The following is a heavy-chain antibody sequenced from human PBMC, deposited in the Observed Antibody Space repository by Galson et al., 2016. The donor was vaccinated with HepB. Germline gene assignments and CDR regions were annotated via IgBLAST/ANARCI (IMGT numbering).Heavy chain of an antibody. D-gene: IGHD5-24*01. V-gene: IGHV4-34*01. CDR3: AVMGGDGYTAVNWFDP. CDR1: SGSFSGYY. J-gene: IGHJ5*02. Sequence: ETLSLTCAVYSGSFSGYYWSWIRQPPGKGLEWIGEINDSGSTNYNPSLKSRVTISVDTSKNQLSLKRSSVTAADTAVYYCAVMGGDGYTAVNWFDPWGQGTLVTVSS. CDR2: INDSGST.